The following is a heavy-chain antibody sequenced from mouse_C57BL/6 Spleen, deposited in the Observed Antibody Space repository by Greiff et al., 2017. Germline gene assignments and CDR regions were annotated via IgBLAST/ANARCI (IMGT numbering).Heavy chain of an antibody. D-gene: IGHD1-1*01. J-gene: IGHJ4*01. CDR3: APYYYGSSYAMDY. Sequence: VHVKQSGPELVKPGASVKISCKASGYSFTDYNMNWVKQSNGKSLEWIGVINPNYGTTSYNQKFKGKATLTVDQSSSTAYMQLNSLTSEDSAVYYCAPYYYGSSYAMDYWGQGTSVTVSS. CDR2: INPNYGTT. V-gene: IGHV1-39*01. CDR1: GYSFTDYN.